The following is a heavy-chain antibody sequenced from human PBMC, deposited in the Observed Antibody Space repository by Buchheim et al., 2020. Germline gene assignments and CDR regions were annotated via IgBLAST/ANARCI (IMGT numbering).Heavy chain of an antibody. V-gene: IGHV4-34*01. Sequence: QVQLQQWGAGLLKPSETLSLTCAVYGGSFSGYYWSWIRQPPGKGLEWIGEINHSGSTNYNPSLKSRVTISVDTSKNQFSLKLSSVTAADTAVYYCARMRVYSSGWYFSRYFQHWGQGTL. J-gene: IGHJ1*01. CDR3: ARMRVYSSGWYFSRYFQH. CDR1: GGSFSGYY. CDR2: INHSGST. D-gene: IGHD6-19*01.